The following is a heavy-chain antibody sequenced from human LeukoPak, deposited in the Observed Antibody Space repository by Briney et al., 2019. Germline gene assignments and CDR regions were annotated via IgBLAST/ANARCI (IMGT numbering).Heavy chain of an antibody. V-gene: IGHV4-61*08. Sequence: SETLSLTCTVSGGSISSGDSYWSRIRQPTGKGLERIGYIYYSGSTNYNPSLKSRVTISVDTSKNQFSLKLSSVTAADTAVYYCAKDKEKGYNWNQGYYFDYWGQGTLVTVSS. D-gene: IGHD1-20*01. CDR1: GGSISSGDSY. CDR3: AKDKEKGYNWNQGYYFDY. CDR2: IYYSGST. J-gene: IGHJ4*02.